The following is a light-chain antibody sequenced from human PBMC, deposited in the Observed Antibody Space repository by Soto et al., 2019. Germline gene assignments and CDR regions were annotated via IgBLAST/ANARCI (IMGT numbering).Light chain of an antibody. CDR2: GAS. Sequence: EIVMTQSPAALSASPGESVTLSCTTSQTVSSNLAWYQQKPGQAPRLLIYGASTRATGIPARFSGGGSGPEFTLSISGLQSEDFAVYYCQHYNTWPWTFGQGTTVEIK. CDR3: QHYNTWPWT. V-gene: IGKV3D-15*01. J-gene: IGKJ1*01. CDR1: QTVSSN.